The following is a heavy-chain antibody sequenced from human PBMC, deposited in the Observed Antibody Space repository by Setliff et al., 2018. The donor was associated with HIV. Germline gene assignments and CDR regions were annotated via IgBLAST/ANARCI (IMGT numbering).Heavy chain of an antibody. CDR1: GGSIISEISW. D-gene: IGHD5-18*01. Sequence: SETLSLTCTVSGGSIISEISWWAWIRQPAGKGPEWLGQIYMRGGTDYNPSLEGRVTISLDTSKNQFSLKLTSVTAADTAAYYCAVDHVTNIAESGYGYTRIDPWGPGISXTVSS. CDR3: AVDHVTNIAESGYGYTRIDP. J-gene: IGHJ5*02. V-gene: IGHV4-61*09. CDR2: IYMRGGT.